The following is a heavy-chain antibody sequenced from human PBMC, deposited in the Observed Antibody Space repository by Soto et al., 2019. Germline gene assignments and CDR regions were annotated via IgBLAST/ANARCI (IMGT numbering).Heavy chain of an antibody. J-gene: IGHJ3*02. D-gene: IGHD2-15*01. V-gene: IGHV3-53*04. Sequence: GGSLRLSCAASGFTVSSNYMSWVRQAPGKGLEWVSVIYSGGSTYYADSVTGRFTISRHNSKKTLYLQMNSLRAEDTALYYGARCRGYCRGGSCTTGVFDIWGQGTMVTVSS. CDR1: GFTVSSNY. CDR3: ARCRGYCRGGSCTTGVFDI. CDR2: IYSGGST.